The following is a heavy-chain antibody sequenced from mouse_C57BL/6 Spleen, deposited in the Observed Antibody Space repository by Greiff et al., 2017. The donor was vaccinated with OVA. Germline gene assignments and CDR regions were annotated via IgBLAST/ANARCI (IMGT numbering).Heavy chain of an antibody. CDR1: GFNIKDDY. J-gene: IGHJ2*01. CDR2: IDPENGDT. CDR3: TTDYGSSRGD. D-gene: IGHD1-1*01. Sequence: VQLQQSGAELVRPGASVKLSCTASGFNIKDDYMHWVKQRPEQGLEWIGWIDPENGDTEYASKFQGKATITADTSSNTAYMQLSSLTSEDTAVYYCTTDYGSSRGDWGQGTTLTVSS. V-gene: IGHV14-4*01.